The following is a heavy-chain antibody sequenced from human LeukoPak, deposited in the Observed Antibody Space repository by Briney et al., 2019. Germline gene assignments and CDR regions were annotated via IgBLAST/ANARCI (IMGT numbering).Heavy chain of an antibody. CDR1: GFTFSSYS. V-gene: IGHV3-21*01. D-gene: IGHD1-26*01. CDR3: ARARLGAKLSDAFDI. Sequence: GGSLRLSCAASGFTFSSYSMNWVRQAPGKGLEWVSSTSSSSSYIYYADSVKGRFTISRDNAKNSLYLQMNSLRAEDTAVYYCARARLGAKLSDAFDIWGQGTMVTVSS. J-gene: IGHJ3*02. CDR2: TSSSSSYI.